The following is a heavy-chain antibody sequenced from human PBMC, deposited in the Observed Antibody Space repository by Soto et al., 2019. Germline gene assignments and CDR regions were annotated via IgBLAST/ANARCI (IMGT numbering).Heavy chain of an antibody. CDR3: ARDMIVVAGLYHFDY. V-gene: IGHV4-39*02. Sequence: QLQLQESGPGLVKPSETLSLTCIVSGGPIRSASYYWGWIRQPPGKGLEWIGSIFFTGTTYYNPSLKSRLTISVDTSKNQFSLRLSSVTAADTAVYYCARDMIVVAGLYHFDYWGQGTLVTVSS. D-gene: IGHD3-22*01. J-gene: IGHJ4*02. CDR2: IFFTGTT. CDR1: GGPIRSASYY.